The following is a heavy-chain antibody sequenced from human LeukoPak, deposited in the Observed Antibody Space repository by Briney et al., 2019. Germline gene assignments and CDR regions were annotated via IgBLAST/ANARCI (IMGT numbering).Heavy chain of an antibody. V-gene: IGHV3-15*01. D-gene: IGHD6-19*01. CDR1: GFTFSNAW. CDR2: IKSKTDGGTT. CDR3: TTKFSIAVAGTDYYFDY. Sequence: GGSLRLSCAASGFTFSNAWMSWVRQAPGKGLEWVGRIKSKTDGGTTDYAAPVKGRFTISRDDSKNTLYLQMNSLKTEDTAVYYCTTKFSIAVAGTDYYFDYWGQGTLVTVSS. J-gene: IGHJ4*02.